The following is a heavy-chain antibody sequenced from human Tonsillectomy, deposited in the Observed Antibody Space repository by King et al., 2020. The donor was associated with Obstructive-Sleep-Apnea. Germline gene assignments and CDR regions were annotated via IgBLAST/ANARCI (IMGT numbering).Heavy chain of an antibody. V-gene: IGHV4-31*03. CDR2: IYYSGST. Sequence: QLQESGPGLVKPSQTLSLTCTVSGGSISSGTYYWSWIRQHPGKGLEWIGYIYYSGSTYYNPSLKSRVTISVDTSKNQFSLKLSSVTAADTAVYYCARDSGSYYYYGMDVWGQGTTVTVSS. CDR1: GGSISSGTYY. CDR3: ARDSGSYYYYGMDV. J-gene: IGHJ6*02. D-gene: IGHD1-26*01.